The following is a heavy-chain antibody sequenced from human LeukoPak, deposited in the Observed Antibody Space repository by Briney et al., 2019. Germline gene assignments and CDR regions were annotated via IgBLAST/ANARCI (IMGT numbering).Heavy chain of an antibody. CDR2: INHSGST. CDR3: ARRRTEIAAAGRGPPYYYYYMDV. D-gene: IGHD6-13*01. Sequence: SETLSLTCAVYGGSFSGYYWSWIRQPPGKGLEWIGEINHSGSTNYNPSLKSRVTISVDTSKNQFSLKLSSVTAADTAVYYCARRRTEIAAAGRGPPYYYYYMDVWGKGTTVTVSS. V-gene: IGHV4-34*01. CDR1: GGSFSGYY. J-gene: IGHJ6*03.